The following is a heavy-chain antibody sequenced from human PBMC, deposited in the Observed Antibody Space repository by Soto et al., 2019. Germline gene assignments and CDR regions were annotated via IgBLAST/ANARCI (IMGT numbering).Heavy chain of an antibody. CDR3: ARGEERDY. J-gene: IGHJ4*02. D-gene: IGHD1-1*01. Sequence: QVQLVQSGAEVKKPGASVKVSCKASGYTFTSYSIHWVRQAPGQGLEWMGWINAGNGYTKYSQRFQGRVTITTDTSASTAYMELSSLRAEHTVVYYCARGEERDYWGQGTLVTVSS. CDR2: INAGNGYT. V-gene: IGHV1-3*01. CDR1: GYTFTSYS.